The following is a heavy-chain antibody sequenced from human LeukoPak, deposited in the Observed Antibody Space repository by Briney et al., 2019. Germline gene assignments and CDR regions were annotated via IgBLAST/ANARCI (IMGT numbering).Heavy chain of an antibody. CDR3: ARLLWFGELSLFDY. V-gene: IGHV4-59*08. Sequence: SETLSLTCTVSGGSISSYYWSWIRQPPGKGLEWIGYIHYSGTTNYNPSLKSRVTISVDTSKNQFSLKLSSVTAADTAVYYCARLLWFGELSLFDYWGQGTLVTVSS. CDR2: IHYSGTT. D-gene: IGHD3-10*01. CDR1: GGSISSYY. J-gene: IGHJ4*02.